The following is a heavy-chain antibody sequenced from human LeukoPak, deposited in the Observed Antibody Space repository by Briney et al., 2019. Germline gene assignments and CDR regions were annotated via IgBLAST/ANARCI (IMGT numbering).Heavy chain of an antibody. J-gene: IGHJ4*02. CDR1: GYTFTGYY. D-gene: IGHD3-22*01. CDR2: INPNSGGT. V-gene: IGHV1-2*02. CDR3: ARGRGYNFDKSGYYEFDY. Sequence: GASVKVSCKASGYTFTGYYMHWVRQAPGQGLEWMGWINPNSGGTNYAQKFQGRVTMTTDTSTNTAYMDLRSLRSDDTAVYYCARGRGYNFDKSGYYEFDYWGQGTLVTVSS.